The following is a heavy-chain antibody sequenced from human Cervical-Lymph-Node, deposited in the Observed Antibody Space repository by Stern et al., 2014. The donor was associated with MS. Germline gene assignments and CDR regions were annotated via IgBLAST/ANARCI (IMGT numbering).Heavy chain of an antibody. J-gene: IGHJ5*02. Sequence: VQLLESGGGVVQPGRSLRLSCAASGFTFSSYGMHWVRQAPGKGLEWVAVIWYDGSNKYYAGFVKGRFTISRDNSKNTLYLQMNSLRAEDTAVYYCARERVGRIAVARWFDPWGQGTLVTVSS. CDR1: GFTFSSYG. CDR2: IWYDGSNK. D-gene: IGHD6-13*01. CDR3: ARERVGRIAVARWFDP. V-gene: IGHV3-33*01.